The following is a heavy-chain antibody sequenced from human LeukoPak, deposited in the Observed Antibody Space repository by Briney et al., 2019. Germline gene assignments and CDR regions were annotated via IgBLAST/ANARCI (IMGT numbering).Heavy chain of an antibody. D-gene: IGHD3-16*01. CDR1: GFTFTSSA. V-gene: IGHV1-58*02. Sequence: SVKVSCKASGFTFTSSAMQWVRQARGQRLEWIGWIVVGSGNTNYAQKFQERVTITRDMSTSTAYMELSSLRSEDTAVYYCARDNDSRDPPHFDYWGQGTLVTVSS. CDR3: ARDNDSRDPPHFDY. J-gene: IGHJ4*02. CDR2: IVVGSGNT.